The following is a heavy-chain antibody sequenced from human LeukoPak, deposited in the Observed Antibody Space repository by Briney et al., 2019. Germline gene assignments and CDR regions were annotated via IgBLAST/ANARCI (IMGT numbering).Heavy chain of an antibody. CDR2: ISSSSSTI. CDR1: GFTFSSYS. CDR3: ARERGYSYGYSDY. Sequence: GGSLRLSCAASGFTFSSYSMNWVRQAPGKGLEWVSYISSSSSTIYYADSVKGRFTISRDNAKNSLYLQINSLIAEDTAVYYCARERGYSYGYSDYWGQGTLVTVSS. D-gene: IGHD5-18*01. V-gene: IGHV3-48*01. J-gene: IGHJ4*02.